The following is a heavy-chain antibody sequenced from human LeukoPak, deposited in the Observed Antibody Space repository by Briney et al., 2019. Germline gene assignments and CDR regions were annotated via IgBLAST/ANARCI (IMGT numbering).Heavy chain of an antibody. V-gene: IGHV4-59*08. CDR3: ASGSWYGRIDY. Sequence: KPSETLSLTCTVSGGSISSYYWSWIRQPPGKGLEWIGYIYYSGSTNYNPSLKSRVTISVDTSKNQFSLKLSSVTAADTAVYYCASGSWYGRIDYWGQGTLVTVSS. J-gene: IGHJ4*02. CDR2: IYYSGST. CDR1: GGSISSYY. D-gene: IGHD6-13*01.